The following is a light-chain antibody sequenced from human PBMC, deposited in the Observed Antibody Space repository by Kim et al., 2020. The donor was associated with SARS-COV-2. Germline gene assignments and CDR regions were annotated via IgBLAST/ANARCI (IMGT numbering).Light chain of an antibody. CDR1: NIGNKS. V-gene: IGLV3-21*04. J-gene: IGLJ3*02. CDR3: QVWDSSSDHPV. CDR2: YDS. Sequence: APGKPAKIHCVGNNIGNKSVQWYQQKPGQAPVLVIYYDSDRTSGIPERFSGSNSGNTATLTIGRVEAGDEADYYCQVWDSSSDHPVFGGGTQLTVL.